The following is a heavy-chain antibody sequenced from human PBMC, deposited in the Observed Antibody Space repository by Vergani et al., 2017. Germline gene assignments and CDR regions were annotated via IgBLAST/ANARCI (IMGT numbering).Heavy chain of an antibody. Sequence: QLQLQESDPGLVKPSETLSLTCTVSGGSIRSTFYYWGWIRQPPGKGLEWIGTIYYSGSTYYNPSLKSRVTISVDTSKNQFSLKLSSVTAADTAVYYCASVNYGDYVSNWFDPWGQGTLVTVSS. V-gene: IGHV4-39*01. CDR2: IYYSGST. D-gene: IGHD4-17*01. J-gene: IGHJ5*02. CDR1: GGSIRSTFYY. CDR3: ASVNYGDYVSNWFDP.